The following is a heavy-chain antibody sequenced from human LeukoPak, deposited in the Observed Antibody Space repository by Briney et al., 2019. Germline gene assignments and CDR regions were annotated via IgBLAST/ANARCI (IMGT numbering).Heavy chain of an antibody. CDR3: ARGLRFGAGYDY. CDR2: ISHSGST. Sequence: PSETLSLTCTVYGGSFSGYYWTWIRQPPGKGLEWIGEISHSGSTNYNVSLTSRVTISVDTSKNQFSLRLNSVTAADTAVYYCARGLRFGAGYDYWGQGTLVTVSS. D-gene: IGHD3-10*01. J-gene: IGHJ4*02. CDR1: GGSFSGYY. V-gene: IGHV4-34*01.